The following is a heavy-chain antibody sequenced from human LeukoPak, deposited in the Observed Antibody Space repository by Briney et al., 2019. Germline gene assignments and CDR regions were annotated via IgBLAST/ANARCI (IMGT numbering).Heavy chain of an antibody. D-gene: IGHD3-22*01. CDR3: ARPYYYDSRIDP. J-gene: IGHJ5*02. V-gene: IGHV4-30-4*01. CDR2: MYYSGST. Sequence: SETLSLTCTVSGGSISSGDYYGSWIRQPPGKGLEWIAYMYYSGSTYYSPSLKSRVTMSADTSKNQLSLKLSSVTAADTAVYYCARPYYYDSRIDPWGQGILVTVSS. CDR1: GGSISSGDYY.